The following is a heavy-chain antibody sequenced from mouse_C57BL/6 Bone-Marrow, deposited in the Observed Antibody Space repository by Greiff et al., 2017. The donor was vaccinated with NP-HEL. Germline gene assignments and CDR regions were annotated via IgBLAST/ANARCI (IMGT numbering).Heavy chain of an antibody. CDR2: ISDGGSYT. CDR1: GFTFSSYA. Sequence: EVQWVESGGGLVKPGGSLKLSCAASGFTFSSYAMSWVRQTPEKRLEWVATISDGGSYTYYPDNVKGRFTISRDNAKNNLYLQMSHLKSEDTAMYYCARGWLIYYAMDYWGQGTSVTVSS. V-gene: IGHV5-4*01. D-gene: IGHD2-3*01. CDR3: ARGWLIYYAMDY. J-gene: IGHJ4*01.